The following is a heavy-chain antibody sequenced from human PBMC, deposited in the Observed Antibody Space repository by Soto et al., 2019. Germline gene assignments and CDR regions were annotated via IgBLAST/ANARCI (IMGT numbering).Heavy chain of an antibody. CDR2: ISKDGMNK. Sequence: QVRLVESGGGVVQPGRSLRLSCTASGFSFSSYAMYWFRQPPGKGLEWVAVISKDGMNKNYPDSVKGRVTVSRDNANYSLDLQLNSLRDEDTAMYYCARDMYSSDYFVKWFEPWGQGTLVTVSS. CDR3: ARDMYSSDYFVKWFEP. CDR1: GFSFSSYA. D-gene: IGHD6-19*01. V-gene: IGHV3-30*04. J-gene: IGHJ5*02.